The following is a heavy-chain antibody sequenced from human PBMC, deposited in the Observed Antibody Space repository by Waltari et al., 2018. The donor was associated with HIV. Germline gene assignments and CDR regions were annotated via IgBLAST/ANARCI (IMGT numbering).Heavy chain of an antibody. V-gene: IGHV3-23*01. CDR2: ISGSGGST. CDR1: GFTFSSYA. Sequence: EVQLLESGGGLVQPGGSLRLSCAASGFTFSSYAMSWVRQAPGKGLEWVSAISGSGGSTYYADSVKGRFTISRDNSKNTLYLQMNSLRAEDTAVYYCAKDSISGYDSNYYYYYGMDVWGQGTTVTVSS. CDR3: AKDSISGYDSNYYYYYGMDV. D-gene: IGHD5-12*01. J-gene: IGHJ6*02.